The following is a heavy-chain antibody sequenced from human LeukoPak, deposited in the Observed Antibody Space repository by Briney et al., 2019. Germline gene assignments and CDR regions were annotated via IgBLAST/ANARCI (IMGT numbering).Heavy chain of an antibody. D-gene: IGHD3-22*01. J-gene: IGHJ4*02. V-gene: IGHV4-34*01. CDR2: INHSGST. Sequence: SETLSLTCAVYGGSFSGYYWSWIRQPPGKGLEWIGEINHSGSTNYNPSLKSRVTISVDTSKNQFSLKLSSVTAADTAVYYCARDPDYYDSSGFDYWGQGTLVTVSS. CDR1: GGSFSGYY. CDR3: ARDPDYYDSSGFDY.